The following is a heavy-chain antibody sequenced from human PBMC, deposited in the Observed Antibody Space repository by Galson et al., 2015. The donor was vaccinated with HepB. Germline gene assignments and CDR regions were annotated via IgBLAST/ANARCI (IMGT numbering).Heavy chain of an antibody. Sequence: SLRLSCAASGFTFSSYSMNWVCQAPGKGLEWVPSISSSSSYIYYADSVKGRFTISRDNAKNSLYLQMNSLRAEDTAVYYCARDFGSYYYYGMDVWGQGTTVTVSS. CDR3: ARDFGSYYYYGMDV. CDR1: GFTFSSYS. CDR2: ISSSSSYI. J-gene: IGHJ6*02. V-gene: IGHV3-21*01. D-gene: IGHD2-15*01.